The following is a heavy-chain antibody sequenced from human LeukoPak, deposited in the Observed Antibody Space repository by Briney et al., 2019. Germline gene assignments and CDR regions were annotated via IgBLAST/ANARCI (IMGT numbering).Heavy chain of an antibody. CDR3: ARTGYEADYYYYGMDV. Sequence: SGGSLRLSCAASGFTFSSYAMHWVRQAPGKGLEWVAVISYDGSNKYYADSVKGRFTISRDNSKNTLYLQMNSLRAEDTAVYYCARTGYEADYYYYGMDVWGQGTTVAVSS. CDR2: ISYDGSNK. J-gene: IGHJ6*02. V-gene: IGHV3-30*04. D-gene: IGHD5-12*01. CDR1: GFTFSSYA.